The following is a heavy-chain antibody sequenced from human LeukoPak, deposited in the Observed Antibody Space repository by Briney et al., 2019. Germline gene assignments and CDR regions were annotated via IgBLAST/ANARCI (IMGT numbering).Heavy chain of an antibody. CDR2: IYYSGST. CDR1: GGSISSYY. J-gene: IGHJ3*02. V-gene: IGHV4-59*01. Sequence: SETLSLTCTVSGGSISSYYWSWIRQPPGKGLEWIGYIYYSGSTNYNPSLKSRVTISVDTSKNQFSLKLSSVTAADTAVYYCARSDYYGSCSYSHDAFDIWGQGTMVTVSS. CDR3: ARSDYYGSCSYSHDAFDI. D-gene: IGHD3-10*01.